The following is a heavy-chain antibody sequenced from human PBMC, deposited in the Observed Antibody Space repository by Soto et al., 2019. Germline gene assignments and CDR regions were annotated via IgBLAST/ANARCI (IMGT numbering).Heavy chain of an antibody. CDR1: GGSISGSSFY. Sequence: QLQLQESGPGLVKASETLSLRCSVSGGSISGSSFYWVWIRQPPGKGLEWIGTIYHSGSTYYTPSLKSRVTISIDTSNNQLSLRLSSVTAADTAIYYCARAKHDYGDFVPPNWFDPWGQGTLVTVSS. CDR2: IYHSGST. CDR3: ARAKHDYGDFVPPNWFDP. V-gene: IGHV4-39*01. D-gene: IGHD4-17*01. J-gene: IGHJ5*02.